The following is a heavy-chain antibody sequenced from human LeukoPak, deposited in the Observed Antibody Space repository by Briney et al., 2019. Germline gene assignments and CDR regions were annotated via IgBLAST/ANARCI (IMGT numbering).Heavy chain of an antibody. CDR2: ISGSGGST. CDR3: ARDRPTIAAAIQYYFDY. V-gene: IGHV3-23*01. J-gene: IGHJ4*02. D-gene: IGHD6-13*01. Sequence: GGSLRLSCAASGFTFSSYAMSWVRQAPGKGLEWVSAISGSGGSTYYADSVKGRFTISRDNAKNSLYLQMNSLRAEDTAVYYCARDRPTIAAAIQYYFDYWGQGTLVTVSS. CDR1: GFTFSSYA.